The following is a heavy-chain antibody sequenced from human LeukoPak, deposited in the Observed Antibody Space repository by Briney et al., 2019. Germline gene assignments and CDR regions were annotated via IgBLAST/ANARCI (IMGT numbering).Heavy chain of an antibody. CDR2: IYHNGST. J-gene: IGHJ4*02. CDR1: GGSISSGDYY. CDR3: ARTGGSGWYSRNYFDY. D-gene: IGHD6-19*01. V-gene: IGHV4-4*02. Sequence: PSETLSLTCTVSGGSISSGDYYWSWVRQPPGKGLEWIGEIYHNGSTNYNPSLKSRVTISVDKSKNQFSLKLSSVTAADTAVYYCARTGGSGWYSRNYFDYWGQGTLVTVSS.